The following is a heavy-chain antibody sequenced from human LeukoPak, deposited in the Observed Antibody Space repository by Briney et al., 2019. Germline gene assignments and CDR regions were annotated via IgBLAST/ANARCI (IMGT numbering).Heavy chain of an antibody. J-gene: IGHJ3*02. CDR2: INHSGST. Sequence: SETLSLTCAVYVGSCSGYYWSWIRQPPGKGLEWIGEINHSGSTNYNPSLKSRVTISVDTSKNQFSLKLTSVYAADTAVYYCARAHDYGNVFDIWGQGTMVTVSS. CDR3: ARAHDYGNVFDI. D-gene: IGHD4-17*01. CDR1: VGSCSGYY. V-gene: IGHV4-34*01.